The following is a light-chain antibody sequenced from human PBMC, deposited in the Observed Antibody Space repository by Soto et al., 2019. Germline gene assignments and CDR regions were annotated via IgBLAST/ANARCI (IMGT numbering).Light chain of an antibody. Sequence: QSVLTQPPSASGTPGQRVTISCSGSSSNIRSNTVNWYQHVPGTAPQLLIYGNNKRPSGAPDRFSGSQSGTSASLAISGLQSEDEADYYCAAWDDSLSGVVFGGGTKLTVL. CDR2: GNN. CDR3: AAWDDSLSGVV. J-gene: IGLJ2*01. CDR1: SSNIRSNT. V-gene: IGLV1-44*01.